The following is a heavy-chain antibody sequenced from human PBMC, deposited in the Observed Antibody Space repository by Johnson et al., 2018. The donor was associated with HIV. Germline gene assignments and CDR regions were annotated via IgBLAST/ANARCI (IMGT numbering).Heavy chain of an antibody. CDR1: GFTFDDYG. D-gene: IGHD1-1*01. V-gene: IGHV3-20*04. Sequence: VQLVESGGGVVRPGGSLRLSCAASGFTFDDYGMNWVRQAPGKGLEWVSGINWNGYRTTYADSVKGRFTISRDNAKNYLSLQMNTLRAEDTALYYCARDWNEAVRAFDIWGQGTMVTVSS. CDR2: INWNGYRT. J-gene: IGHJ3*02. CDR3: ARDWNEAVRAFDI.